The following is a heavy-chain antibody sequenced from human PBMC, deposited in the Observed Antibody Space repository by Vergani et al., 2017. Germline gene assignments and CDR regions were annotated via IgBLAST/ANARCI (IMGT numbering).Heavy chain of an antibody. V-gene: IGHV4-61*02. J-gene: IGHJ5*02. Sequence: QVQLQESGPGLVKPSQTLCLTCTVSGGSISSGSYYWSWIRQPAGKGLAWIGRIYTSGSTNYNPSLKSRVTISVDTSKNQFSLKLSSVTAADTAVYYCARXPSGYSYGFDWFDPWGQGTLVTVSS. CDR1: GGSISSGSYY. CDR3: ARXPSGYSYGFDWFDP. CDR2: IYTSGST. D-gene: IGHD5-18*01.